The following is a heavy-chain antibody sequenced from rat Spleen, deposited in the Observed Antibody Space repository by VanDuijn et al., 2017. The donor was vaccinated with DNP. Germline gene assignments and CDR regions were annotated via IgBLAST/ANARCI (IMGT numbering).Heavy chain of an antibody. J-gene: IGHJ2*01. D-gene: IGHD1-2*01. Sequence: EVQLVESGGGVVQPGRSLKLSCAASGFTFSDYYMAWVRQAPTKGLEWVASISYDGGSTYYRDSVKGRFTISRDNAKSTLYLQMNSLRSEDTATYYCARQVTIAAYHWGQGVMVTVSS. CDR3: ARQVTIAAYH. V-gene: IGHV5-22*01. CDR2: ISYDGGST. CDR1: GFTFSDYY.